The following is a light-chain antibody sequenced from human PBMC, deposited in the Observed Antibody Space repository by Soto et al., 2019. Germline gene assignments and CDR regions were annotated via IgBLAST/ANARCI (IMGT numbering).Light chain of an antibody. V-gene: IGKV3-15*01. CDR3: QQYDNWPSVT. J-gene: IGKJ4*01. CDR2: GTS. Sequence: IVMTQSPATLSVSPGERATLSCRASQSVGRSLAWYQQKPGQAPRLLMYGTSARATGIPATFSGSGSGTEFTLTISSLRSEDFAVYYCQQYDNWPSVTFGGGTKVDIK. CDR1: QSVGRS.